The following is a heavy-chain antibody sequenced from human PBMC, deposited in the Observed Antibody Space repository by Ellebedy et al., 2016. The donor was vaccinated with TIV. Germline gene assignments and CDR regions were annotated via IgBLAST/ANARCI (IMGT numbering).Heavy chain of an antibody. J-gene: IGHJ6*02. D-gene: IGHD6-19*01. CDR1: GYTFTSYY. CDR3: ARAPSVDPQMDV. CDR2: INPTAGST. V-gene: IGHV1-46*01. Sequence: AASVKVSCKASGYTFTSYYMHWVRQAPGQELEWMGIINPTAGSTSSAQKFQGRVTMTSDTSTRTVYMELSSLRSEDTAVYYCARAPSVDPQMDVWGQGTTVTVSS.